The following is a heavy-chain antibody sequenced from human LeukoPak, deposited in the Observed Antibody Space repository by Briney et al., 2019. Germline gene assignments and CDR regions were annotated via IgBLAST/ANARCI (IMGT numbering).Heavy chain of an antibody. D-gene: IGHD3-9*01. CDR1: GGTFSSYA. CDR3: ARSRYFDRGYYYYYGMDV. Sequence: GASVKVSCKASGGTFSSYAIGWVRQAPGQGLEWMGGIIPIFGTANYAQKFQGRVTITADESTSTAYMELSSLRSEDTAVYYCARSRYFDRGYYYYYGMDVWGKGTTVTVSS. CDR2: IIPIFGTA. V-gene: IGHV1-69*13. J-gene: IGHJ6*04.